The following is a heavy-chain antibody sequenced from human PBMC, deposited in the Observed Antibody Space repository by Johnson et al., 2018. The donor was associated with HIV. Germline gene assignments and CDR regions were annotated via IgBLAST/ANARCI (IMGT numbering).Heavy chain of an antibody. CDR1: GFTFDDYT. J-gene: IGHJ3*02. V-gene: IGHV3-43*01. CDR3: AKETIVGAQGAFDI. D-gene: IGHD1-26*01. CDR2: ISWDGGST. Sequence: VQLVESGGVVVQPGGSLRLSCAASGFTFDDYTIHWVRQAPGKGLEWVSLISWDGGSTYYADSVKGRFTISRDNSKNSLYLQMKSLRTEDTALYYCAKETIVGAQGAFDIWGQGTMVTVSS.